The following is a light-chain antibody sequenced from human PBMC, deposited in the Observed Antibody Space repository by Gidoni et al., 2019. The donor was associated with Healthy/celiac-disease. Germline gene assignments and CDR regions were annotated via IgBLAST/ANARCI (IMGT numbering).Light chain of an antibody. CDR1: QSVSSIY. CDR3: QQYGSSPTT. V-gene: IGKV3-20*01. J-gene: IGKJ1*01. Sequence: DIVLTQSPGTLSLSPGERATLSCRASQSVSSIYLAWYQQKPGQAPRLLIYGASSRATGIPDRFSGSGSGTDFTLTISRLETEDFEVYYCQQYGSSPTTFXQXTKVEIK. CDR2: GAS.